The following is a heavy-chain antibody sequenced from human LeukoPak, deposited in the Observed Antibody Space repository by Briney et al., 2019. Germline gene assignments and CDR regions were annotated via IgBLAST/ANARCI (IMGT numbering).Heavy chain of an antibody. CDR3: ARDRYYDSSGYSYYFDY. CDR2: ISSSSSYI. V-gene: IGHV3-21*01. D-gene: IGHD3-22*01. J-gene: IGHJ4*02. CDR1: GFTLSSYA. Sequence: GGSLRLSCVVSGFTLSSYAMNWVRQAPGKGLEWVSSISSSSSYIYYADSVKGRFTISRDNAKNSLYLQMNSLRAEDTAVYYCARDRYYDSSGYSYYFDYWGQGTLVTVSS.